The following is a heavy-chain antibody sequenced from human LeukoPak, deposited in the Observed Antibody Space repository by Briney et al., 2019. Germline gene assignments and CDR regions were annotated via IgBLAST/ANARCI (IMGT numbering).Heavy chain of an antibody. CDR1: GFTVSSNY. V-gene: IGHV3-11*04. D-gene: IGHD3-10*02. CDR2: ISTSGSTT. CDR3: ARGALHVFDY. J-gene: IGHJ4*02. Sequence: GGSLRLSCAASGFTVSSNYMSWVRQAPGKGLEWVSCISTSGSTTYYADSVKGRFTISRDNAKNSLFLQMNTLTVEDTAVYYCARGALHVFDYWGQGTPVTVSS.